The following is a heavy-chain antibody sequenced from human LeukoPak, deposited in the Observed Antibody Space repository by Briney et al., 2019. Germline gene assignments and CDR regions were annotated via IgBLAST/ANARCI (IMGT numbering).Heavy chain of an antibody. V-gene: IGHV4-61*08. CDR3: ARRGGSRRSFDY. Sequence: PSETLSLTCTVSGASVSSGGYYWCWLRQPPGRGLEWIGYIYYRWSTNYTPSLKSRVTIAVETSKNQFSLKVSSVTAADTAVYYCARRGGSRRSFDYWGQGTLVTDSS. J-gene: IGHJ4*02. CDR2: IYYRWST. CDR1: GASVSSGGYY. D-gene: IGHD2-15*01.